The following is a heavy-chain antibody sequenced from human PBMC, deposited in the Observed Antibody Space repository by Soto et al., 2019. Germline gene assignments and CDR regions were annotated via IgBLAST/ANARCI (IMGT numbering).Heavy chain of an antibody. Sequence: AGSLRLSCAASGLTVSGKKYVAWVRQAPGKGLEWVSALYDVDGSFYADSVKGRFTTSSDSSKTTVYLQMNGLRPDDTAVYYCATWHEREHAYDVWGQGTTVTVSS. J-gene: IGHJ3*01. CDR1: GLTVSGKKY. CDR2: LYDVDGS. CDR3: ATWHEREHAYDV. D-gene: IGHD1-1*01. V-gene: IGHV3-53*01.